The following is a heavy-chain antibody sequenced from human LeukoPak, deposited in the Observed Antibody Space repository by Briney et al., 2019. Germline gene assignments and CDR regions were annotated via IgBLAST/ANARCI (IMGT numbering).Heavy chain of an antibody. Sequence: GASVKVSCKASGYTFTSYGINWVRQAPGQGLEWMGWINTYSGNTNYTQKLQGRVTMTTDTSTSTAYMELRSLRSDDTAVDYCARDPRLAMSSGSLRLDPWGQGTLVTVSS. D-gene: IGHD3-10*01. CDR3: ARDPRLAMSSGSLRLDP. V-gene: IGHV1-18*01. CDR1: GYTFTSYG. CDR2: INTYSGNT. J-gene: IGHJ5*02.